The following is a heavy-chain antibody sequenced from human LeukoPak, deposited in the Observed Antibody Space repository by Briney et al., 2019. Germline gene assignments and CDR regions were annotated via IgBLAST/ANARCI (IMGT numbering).Heavy chain of an antibody. CDR1: GFTFSSYS. D-gene: IGHD1-26*01. J-gene: IGHJ5*02. V-gene: IGHV3-21*01. Sequence: GGSLRLSCAASGFTFSSYSMNWVRQAPGKGLEWVSSISSSSSYIYYADSVKGRFTISRDNAKNSLYLQMNSLRAGDTAVYYYARAQPRGELLAWGQGTLVTVSS. CDR2: ISSSSSYI. CDR3: ARAQPRGELLA.